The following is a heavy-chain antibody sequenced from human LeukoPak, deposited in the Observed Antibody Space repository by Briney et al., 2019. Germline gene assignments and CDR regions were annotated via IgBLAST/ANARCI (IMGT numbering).Heavy chain of an antibody. D-gene: IGHD6-19*01. CDR2: INLIGGST. Sequence: ASVKVSCKTSGYPFTSYYIHWVRQAPGQGLEWMGIINLIGGSTRYAQEFQGRVTMTRDTSTSTVYMELSSLRSEDTAVYYCARESDIVVAGTGFDYWGQGTLVTVSS. V-gene: IGHV1-46*01. CDR3: ARESDIVVAGTGFDY. CDR1: GYPFTSYY. J-gene: IGHJ4*02.